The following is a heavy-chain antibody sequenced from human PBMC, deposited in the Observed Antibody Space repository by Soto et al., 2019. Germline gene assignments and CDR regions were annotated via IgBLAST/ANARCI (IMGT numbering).Heavy chain of an antibody. J-gene: IGHJ4*02. V-gene: IGHV4-30-4*01. CDR1: GGSISSGDYY. CDR2: IYYSGST. CDR3: ARLGGSYAVPHFDY. Sequence: SETLSLTCTVSGGSISSGDYYWSWIRQPPGKGLEWIGYIYYSGSTYYNPSLKSRVTISVDTSKNQFSLKLSSVTAADTAVYYCARLGGSYAVPHFDYWGQGTLVTVSS. D-gene: IGHD1-26*01.